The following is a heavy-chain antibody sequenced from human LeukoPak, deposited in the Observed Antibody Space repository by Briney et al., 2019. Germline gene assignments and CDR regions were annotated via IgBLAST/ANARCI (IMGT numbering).Heavy chain of an antibody. CDR3: ASPARRDSGYDWVFDY. V-gene: IGHV1-69*04. CDR1: GGTFSSYA. D-gene: IGHD5-12*01. CDR2: IIPILGIA. J-gene: IGHJ4*02. Sequence: GASVKVSCKASGGTFSSYAISWVRQAPGQGLEWMGRIIPILGIANYAQKFQGRVTITADKSTSTAYMELSSLRSEDTVVYYCASPARRDSGYDWVFDYGGQGTLVTVSS.